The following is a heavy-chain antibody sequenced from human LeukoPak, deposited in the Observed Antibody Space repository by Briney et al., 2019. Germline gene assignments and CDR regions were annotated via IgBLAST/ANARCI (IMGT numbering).Heavy chain of an antibody. V-gene: IGHV3-23*01. J-gene: IGHJ6*03. CDR1: GFTFSTYA. D-gene: IGHD7-27*01. Sequence: GGSLRLSCAASGFTFSTYAMSWVRQAPGKGLEWVSSISASGGRTYYADSVKGRFTISRDNSKNTLYLQMNSLRAEDTAVYYCAKSSGDYYYYYMDVWGKGTTVTVSS. CDR2: ISASGGRT. CDR3: AKSSGDYYYYYMDV.